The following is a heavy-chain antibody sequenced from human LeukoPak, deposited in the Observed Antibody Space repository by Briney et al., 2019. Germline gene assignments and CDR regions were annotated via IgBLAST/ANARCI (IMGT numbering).Heavy chain of an antibody. CDR3: ARGFLEWLKGAGYFDL. D-gene: IGHD3-3*01. CDR1: GFTFSSYA. V-gene: IGHV3-48*01. J-gene: IGHJ2*01. Sequence: PGGSLRLSCAASGFTFSSYAMSWVRQAPGKGLEWVSYISSSSSTIYYADSVKGRFIISRDNAKNSLYLQMNSLRAEDTAVYYCARGFLEWLKGAGYFDLWGRGTLVTVSS. CDR2: ISSSSSTI.